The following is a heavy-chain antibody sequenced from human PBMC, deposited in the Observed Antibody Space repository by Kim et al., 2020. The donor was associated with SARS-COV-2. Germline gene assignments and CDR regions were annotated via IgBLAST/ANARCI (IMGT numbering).Heavy chain of an antibody. D-gene: IGHD2-15*01. Sequence: ASVISCKASGYTFTSYGISWVRQAPGQGLEWMGWISAYNGNTNYAQKLQGRVTMTTDTSTSTAYMELRSLRSDDTAVYYCARGSTATTFDYWGQGTLVTVSS. CDR2: ISAYNGNT. CDR1: GYTFTSYG. V-gene: IGHV1-18*01. CDR3: ARGSTATTFDY. J-gene: IGHJ4*02.